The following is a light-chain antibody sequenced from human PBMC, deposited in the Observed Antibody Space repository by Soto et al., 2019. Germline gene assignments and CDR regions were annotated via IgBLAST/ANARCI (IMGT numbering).Light chain of an antibody. CDR3: QHYINWPRT. V-gene: IGKV3-15*01. J-gene: IGKJ1*01. CDR2: GAS. CDR1: QSLSTH. Sequence: EVLMTQSPATLSVSPGERAILSCRASQSLSTHLAWYQQRPGQAPRLLIYGASTRATGVPARFSGSGSGTEFTLIISSLQSEDFAVYYCQHYINWPRTFGQGTKVEIK.